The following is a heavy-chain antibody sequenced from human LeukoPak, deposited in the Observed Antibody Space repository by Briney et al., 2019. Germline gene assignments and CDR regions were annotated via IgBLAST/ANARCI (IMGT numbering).Heavy chain of an antibody. CDR1: GGTFSSYA. CDR3: ASSGTVAGTGDY. Sequence: GASVKVSCKASGGTFSSYAISWVRQAPGQGLEWMGRIIPIFGTANYAQEFQGRVTITTDESTSTAYMELSSLRSEDTAVYYCASSGTVAGTGDYWGQGTLVTVSS. CDR2: IIPIFGTA. D-gene: IGHD6-19*01. V-gene: IGHV1-69*05. J-gene: IGHJ4*02.